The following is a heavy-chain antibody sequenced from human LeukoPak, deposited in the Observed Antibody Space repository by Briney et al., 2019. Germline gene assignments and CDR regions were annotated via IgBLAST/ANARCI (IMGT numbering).Heavy chain of an antibody. Sequence: GGSLRLSCAASGFTFNSYAITCVRQAPGKGLEWVSAIGGSGGSTYYADSVKGRFTISRDNSKNTLYLQMNSLRAEDTAVYYCAKGRGAPYYFDYWGQGTLVTVSS. D-gene: IGHD5-12*01. CDR2: IGGSGGST. V-gene: IGHV3-23*01. CDR3: AKGRGAPYYFDY. CDR1: GFTFNSYA. J-gene: IGHJ4*02.